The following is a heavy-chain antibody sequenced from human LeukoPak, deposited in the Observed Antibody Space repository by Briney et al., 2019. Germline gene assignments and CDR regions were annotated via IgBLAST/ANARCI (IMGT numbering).Heavy chain of an antibody. J-gene: IGHJ6*02. Sequence: PSETLSLTCTVSGGSISSYYWSWIRQPPGKGLEWIGYIYYSGSTNYNPSLKSRVTISVDTSKNQFSLQLNSVTPEDTAVYYCARDRESSLHCMDVWGQGTTVTVSS. CDR2: IYYSGST. CDR3: ARDRESSLHCMDV. CDR1: GGSISSYY. V-gene: IGHV4-59*12. D-gene: IGHD3-10*01.